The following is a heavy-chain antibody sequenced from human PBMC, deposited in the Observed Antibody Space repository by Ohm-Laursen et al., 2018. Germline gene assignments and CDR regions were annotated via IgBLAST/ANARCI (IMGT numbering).Heavy chain of an antibody. CDR3: ARGGAFLDY. D-gene: IGHD1-26*01. J-gene: IGHJ4*02. CDR2: IYDSGST. CDR1: GGSISSYY. V-gene: IGHV4-59*01. Sequence: GTLSLTWTVSGGSISSYYWTWIRQPPGKGLEWIGYIYDSGSTNYNPSLKSRVTISVDTSKNQFSLRLSSVTAADTAVYYCARGGAFLDYWGQGALVTVS.